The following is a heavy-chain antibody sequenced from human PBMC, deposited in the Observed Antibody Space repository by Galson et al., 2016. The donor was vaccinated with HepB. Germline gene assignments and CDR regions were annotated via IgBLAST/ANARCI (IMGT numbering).Heavy chain of an antibody. CDR2: ISSSSSYI. Sequence: SLRLSCAASGFTFTNYAMSWVRQAPGKGLEWVSSISSSSSYIYYADSLKGRFTISRDNAKNSLYLQMNSLRAEDTAVYYCARARRYASWSAPVYHFDYWGQGALVTVSS. CDR1: GFTFTNYA. J-gene: IGHJ4*02. V-gene: IGHV3-21*01. CDR3: ARARRYASWSAPVYHFDY. D-gene: IGHD6-13*01.